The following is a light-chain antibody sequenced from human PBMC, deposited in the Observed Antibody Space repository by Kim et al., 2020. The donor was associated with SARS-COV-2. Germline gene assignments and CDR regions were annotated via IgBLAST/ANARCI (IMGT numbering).Light chain of an antibody. CDR1: QSIIRW. Sequence: DIQMTQSPSTLSASVGDRVTITCRASQSIIRWLAWYQQKPGKAPKLLIHDASNLESGVPSRFSDSRYGTEFILTISSLQPDDFATYYCQQYNTYSWTFGQGTKVEIK. J-gene: IGKJ1*01. V-gene: IGKV1-5*01. CDR2: DAS. CDR3: QQYNTYSWT.